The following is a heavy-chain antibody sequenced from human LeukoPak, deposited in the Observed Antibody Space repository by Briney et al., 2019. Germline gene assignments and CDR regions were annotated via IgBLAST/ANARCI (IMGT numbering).Heavy chain of an antibody. CDR3: AGYGGDWYPDS. CDR1: GGFDIYY. J-gene: IGHJ4*02. Sequence: PSETLSLTCAVYGGFDIYYWTIVRQPPGKGLEWIGETTFRGKTNYNPSLKGRVTISVDRTTQQFSLELTSVTVADTAVYYCAGYGGDWYPDSWGQGTLVIVSS. D-gene: IGHD2-21*02. CDR2: TTFRGKT. V-gene: IGHV4-34*01.